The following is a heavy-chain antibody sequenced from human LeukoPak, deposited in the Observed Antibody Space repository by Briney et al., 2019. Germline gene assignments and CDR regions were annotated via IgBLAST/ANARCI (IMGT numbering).Heavy chain of an antibody. V-gene: IGHV4-59*01. CDR3: RRRVRRENGYYYYYMDV. Sequence: SETLSLTRTVSVGSLSRYYWSWIRQPPAKGLEWIGYIYYSGSTNYNPSLKSRVTISVDTSKNQFSLKLSSVTAADTAVYYCRRRVRRENGYYYYYMDVWGKGITVTVSS. D-gene: IGHD1-1*01. CDR1: VGSLSRYY. J-gene: IGHJ6*03. CDR2: IYYSGST.